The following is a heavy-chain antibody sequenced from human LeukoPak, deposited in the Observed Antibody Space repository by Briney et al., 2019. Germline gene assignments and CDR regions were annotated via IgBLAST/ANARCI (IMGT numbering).Heavy chain of an antibody. D-gene: IGHD1-26*01. CDR2: ISYDGSNK. CDR3: ASSLQVGAAFDY. J-gene: IGHJ4*02. V-gene: IGHV3-30-3*01. Sequence: SGGSLRLSCAASGFTFSSYAMRWVRQAPGKGLEWVAVISYDGSNKYYADSVKGRFTISRDNSKNTLYLQMNSLRAEDTAVYYCASSLQVGAAFDYWGQGTLVTVSS. CDR1: GFTFSSYA.